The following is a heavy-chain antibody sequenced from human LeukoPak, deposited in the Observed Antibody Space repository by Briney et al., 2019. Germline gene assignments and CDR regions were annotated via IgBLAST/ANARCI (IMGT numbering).Heavy chain of an antibody. CDR1: GGSISSYY. CDR2: IYYSGST. Sequence: SETLSLTCTVSGGSISSYYWSWIRQPPGKGLEWIGYIYYSGSTNYNPSLKSRVTISVDTSKNQFSLKLSSVTAADTAVYHCARMGNPATVTTDYWGQGTLVTVSS. D-gene: IGHD4-17*01. V-gene: IGHV4-59*08. J-gene: IGHJ4*02. CDR3: ARMGNPATVTTDY.